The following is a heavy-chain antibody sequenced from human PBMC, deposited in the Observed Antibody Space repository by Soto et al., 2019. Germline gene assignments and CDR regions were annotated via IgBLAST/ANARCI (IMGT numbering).Heavy chain of an antibody. V-gene: IGHV3-21*01. D-gene: IGHD3-10*01. Sequence: EVQLVESGGGLVKPGGSLRLSCAASGFTFSSYSMNWVRQAPGKGLEWVSSISSSSSYIYYADSVKGRFTISRDNAKNSPYLQMNSLRAEDKAVYYWARDTYYYGSGSYGPWGQGTLVTVSS. CDR3: ARDTYYYGSGSYGP. J-gene: IGHJ5*02. CDR2: ISSSSSYI. CDR1: GFTFSSYS.